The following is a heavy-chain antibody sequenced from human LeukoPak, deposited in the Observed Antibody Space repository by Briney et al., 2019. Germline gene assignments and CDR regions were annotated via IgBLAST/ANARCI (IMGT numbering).Heavy chain of an antibody. CDR1: GFTFSSYA. CDR3: AKVNSSWFVGYFDY. CDR2: ISGSGGST. Sequence: GGSLRLSCAASGFTFSSYAMSWVRQAPGKGLEWVSAISGSGGSTYYADSVKGRFTISRNNSKNTLYMQMNSLRAEDTAVYYCAKVNSSWFVGYFDYWGQGTLVTVSS. D-gene: IGHD6-13*01. J-gene: IGHJ4*02. V-gene: IGHV3-23*01.